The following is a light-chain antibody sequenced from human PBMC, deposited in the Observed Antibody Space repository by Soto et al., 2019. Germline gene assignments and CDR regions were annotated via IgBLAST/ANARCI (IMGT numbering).Light chain of an antibody. J-gene: IGLJ1*01. CDR3: SSYTSISTLYV. CDR1: SSDIGAYDY. V-gene: IGLV2-14*01. Sequence: QSALTQPASLSGSPGQSITISCTGTSSDIGAYDYVSWFQQHPGKAPKLMISEVNNRPSGVSNRFSGSKSGNTAYLTISGLQVEDEADYYCSSYTSISTLYVFGSGTKVPVL. CDR2: EVN.